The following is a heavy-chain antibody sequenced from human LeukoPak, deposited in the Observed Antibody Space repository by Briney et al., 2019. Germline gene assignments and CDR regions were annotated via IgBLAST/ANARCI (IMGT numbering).Heavy chain of an antibody. CDR2: ISSSGSTI. Sequence: TGGSLRLSCAASGFSFSTYEMNWVRQAPGKGLEWVSYISSSGSTIYYADSVKGRFTISRDNAKNSLYLQMNTLRAEDTAVYYCLRDRGYSTYDCWGQGTLVTVSS. CDR3: LRDRGYSTYDC. J-gene: IGHJ4*02. V-gene: IGHV3-48*03. CDR1: GFSFSTYE. D-gene: IGHD6-13*01.